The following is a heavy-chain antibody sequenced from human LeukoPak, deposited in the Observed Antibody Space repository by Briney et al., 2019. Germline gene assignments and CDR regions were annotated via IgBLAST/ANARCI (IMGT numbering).Heavy chain of an antibody. CDR2: ISGSGQST. Sequence: GGSLRLSCAASGFTFSSYAMSWVRQAPGKGLEWVSTISGSGQSTYFADSVKGRFSIHRDNSKTTVNLQMNSLRADDTAVYYCAKGWFGEYMDYWGQGTLVTVSS. CDR3: AKGWFGEYMDY. D-gene: IGHD3-10*01. J-gene: IGHJ4*02. CDR1: GFTFSSYA. V-gene: IGHV3-23*01.